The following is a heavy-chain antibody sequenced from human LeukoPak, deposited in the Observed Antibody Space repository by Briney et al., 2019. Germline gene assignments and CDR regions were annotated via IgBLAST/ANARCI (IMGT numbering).Heavy chain of an antibody. J-gene: IGHJ4*02. V-gene: IGHV4-34*01. CDR3: ARGPAYSWLRSGSVCFFDF. CDR2: TTHSGST. Sequence: SETLSLTCKVSNYTMNSGYYWSWIRQTPGNGLEWIGETTHSGSTDYSPSLKSRVSVSVDTSKNQFSLRLTSVTAADTAVYYCARGPAYSWLRSGSVCFFDFWGQGVLVTVSS. CDR1: NYTMNSGYY. D-gene: IGHD6-19*01.